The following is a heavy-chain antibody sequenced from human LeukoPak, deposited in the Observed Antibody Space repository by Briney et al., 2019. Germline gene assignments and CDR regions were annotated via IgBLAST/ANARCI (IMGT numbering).Heavy chain of an antibody. D-gene: IGHD6-13*01. Sequence: SETLSLTCTVFGGSISKYYWSWIRQPPGKGLEWIGEINHSGSTNYNPSLKSRVTISVDTSKNQFSLKLSSVTAADTAVYYCARRQQQLVRNPRFDYWGQGTLVTVSS. CDR3: ARRQQQLVRNPRFDY. CDR1: GGSISKYY. CDR2: INHSGST. J-gene: IGHJ4*02. V-gene: IGHV4-34*01.